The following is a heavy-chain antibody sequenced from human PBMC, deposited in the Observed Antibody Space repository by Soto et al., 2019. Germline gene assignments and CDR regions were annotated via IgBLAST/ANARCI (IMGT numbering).Heavy chain of an antibody. CDR1: GFTFSSYA. Sequence: XXSLRLSCAASGFTFSSYAMRWVRQAPGKGLEWVSAISGSGGSTYYADSVKGRFTISRDNSKNTLYLQMNRMRAEDTAVYYCAKARAVTTSNDYWGQGTLVTVSS. D-gene: IGHD4-17*01. J-gene: IGHJ4*02. V-gene: IGHV3-23*01. CDR2: ISGSGGST. CDR3: AKARAVTTSNDY.